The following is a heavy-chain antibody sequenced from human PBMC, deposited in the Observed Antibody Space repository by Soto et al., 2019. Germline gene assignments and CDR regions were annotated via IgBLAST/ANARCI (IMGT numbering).Heavy chain of an antibody. Sequence: EVQLWESGGGLVQPGGSLRLSCEASGFTFIHCAMSWVRQAPGKGLSWVSGISGTGRSTFYAEFVKGRFTISRDNTKTTVYLQMDSLRAEDTAVYYCAKGNTSGWYFFDYWGHLTLVNVSS. CDR3: AKGNTSGWYFFDY. CDR1: GFTFIHCA. V-gene: IGHV3-23*01. D-gene: IGHD6-19*01. J-gene: IGHJ4*01. CDR2: ISGTGRST.